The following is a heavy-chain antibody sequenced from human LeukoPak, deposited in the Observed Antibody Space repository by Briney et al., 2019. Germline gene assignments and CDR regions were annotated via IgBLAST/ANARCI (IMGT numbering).Heavy chain of an antibody. V-gene: IGHV1-69*05. D-gene: IGHD5-24*01. CDR3: ARGRWLQPWGYFDY. J-gene: IGHJ4*01. CDR1: GGTFSSYA. Sequence: ASVKVSCKASGGTFSSYAISWVRQAPGQGLEWMGGIIPIFGTANYAQKFQGRVTITTDESTSTAYMELSSLRSEDTAVYYCARGRWLQPWGYFDYWGQEPWSPSPQ. CDR2: IIPIFGTA.